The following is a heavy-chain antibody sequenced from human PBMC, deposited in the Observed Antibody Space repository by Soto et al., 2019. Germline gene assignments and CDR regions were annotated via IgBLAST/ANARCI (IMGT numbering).Heavy chain of an antibody. CDR3: ARHNNRAGSSKPNWFDP. V-gene: IGHV4-39*01. J-gene: IGHJ5*02. CDR2: IYYSGST. CDR1: GGSISSSSYY. Sequence: PXGTLSLNCTVSGGSISSSSYYWGWIRQPPGKGLEWIGSIYYSGSTYYNPSLKSRVTISVDTSKNQFSLKLSSVTAADTAVYYCARHNNRAGSSKPNWFDPWGQGTLVTVSS. D-gene: IGHD6-13*01.